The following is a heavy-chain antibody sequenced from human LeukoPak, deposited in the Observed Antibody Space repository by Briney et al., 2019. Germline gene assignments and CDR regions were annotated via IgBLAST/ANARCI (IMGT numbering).Heavy chain of an antibody. CDR1: GYTFTGYY. CDR3: ARDSGSYVNYYYYMDV. V-gene: IGHV1-2*02. CDR2: INPNSGGT. D-gene: IGHD1-26*01. Sequence: GASVKVSCKASGYTFTGYYMHWVRQAPGQGLEWMGWINPNSGGTNYAQKFQGRVTMTRDTSISTAYMELSWLRSDDTAVYYCARDSGSYVNYYYYMDVWGKGTTVTISS. J-gene: IGHJ6*03.